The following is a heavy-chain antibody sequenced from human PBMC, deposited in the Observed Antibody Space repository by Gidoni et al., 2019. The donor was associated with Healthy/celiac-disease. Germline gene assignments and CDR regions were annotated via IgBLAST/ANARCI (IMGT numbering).Heavy chain of an antibody. V-gene: IGHV4-39*07. D-gene: IGHD3-10*02. Sequence: QLQLQESGPGLVKPSETLSLTCPVSVGSISSSSYYWGWIRQPPGKGLEWIGSIYYSGSTYYNPSLKSRVTISVDTSKNQFSLKLSSVTAADTAVYYCARVMLLRDFDYWGQGTLVTVSS. CDR3: ARVMLLRDFDY. J-gene: IGHJ4*02. CDR1: VGSISSSSYY. CDR2: IYYSGST.